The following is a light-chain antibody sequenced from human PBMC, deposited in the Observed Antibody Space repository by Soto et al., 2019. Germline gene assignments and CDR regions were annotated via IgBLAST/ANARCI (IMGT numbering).Light chain of an antibody. CDR1: SSDVGGYNY. Sequence: QSGLTQPASVSGSPGQSITISCTGTSSDVGGYNYVSWYQQHPGKAPKLMIYEVSNRPSGVSNRFSGSKSGNTASLTISGLQADDEADYFCSSYTGTSYVFGTGTKVTVL. V-gene: IGLV2-14*01. J-gene: IGLJ1*01. CDR2: EVS. CDR3: SSYTGTSYV.